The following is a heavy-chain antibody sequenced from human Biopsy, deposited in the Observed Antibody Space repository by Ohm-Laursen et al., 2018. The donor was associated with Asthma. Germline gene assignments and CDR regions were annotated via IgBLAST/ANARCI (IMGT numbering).Heavy chain of an antibody. J-gene: IGHJ5*02. CDR3: ARTTYGDDGFDP. Sequence: SDTLSLTCTASGGSINIGDYYWSWIRQHPVKGLEWIVYIYYSGSTYYNPSLKSRVSISLDTSKNQFSLSLTSVTAADTAVYYCARTTYGDDGFDPWGQGTLVTVSS. CDR1: GGSINIGDYY. V-gene: IGHV4-31*03. D-gene: IGHD4-17*01. CDR2: IYYSGST.